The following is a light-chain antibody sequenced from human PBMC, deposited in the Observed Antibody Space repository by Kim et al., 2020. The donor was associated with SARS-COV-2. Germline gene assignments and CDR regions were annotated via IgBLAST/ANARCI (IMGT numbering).Light chain of an antibody. V-gene: IGLV1-51*01. CDR1: SSNIGNNY. J-gene: IGLJ3*02. Sequence: QKVTISCSGRSSNIGNNYVSWYQQLPGTAPKLLIYDNNKRPSGIPDRFSGSKSGTSATLGITGLQTGDEADYYCGTWDSSLSVAGVFGGGTQLTVL. CDR2: DNN. CDR3: GTWDSSLSVAGV.